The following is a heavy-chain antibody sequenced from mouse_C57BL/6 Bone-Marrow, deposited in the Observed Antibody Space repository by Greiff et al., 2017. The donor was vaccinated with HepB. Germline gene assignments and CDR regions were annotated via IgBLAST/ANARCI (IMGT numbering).Heavy chain of an antibody. CDR1: GYTFTDYE. V-gene: IGHV1-15*01. D-gene: IGHD1-1*01. J-gene: IGHJ3*01. Sequence: VQLQESGAELVRPGASVTLSCKASGYTFTDYEMHWVKQTPVHGLEWIGAIDPETGGTAYNQKFKGKAILTADKSSSTAYMELRSLTSEDSAVYYCTRLFITTVVAGSYWGQGTLVTVSA. CDR2: IDPETGGT. CDR3: TRLFITTVVAGSY.